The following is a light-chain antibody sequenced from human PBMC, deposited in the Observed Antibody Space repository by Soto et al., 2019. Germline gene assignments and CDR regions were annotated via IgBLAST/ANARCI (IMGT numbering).Light chain of an antibody. J-gene: IGLJ1*01. Sequence: QSALTQPPSASGSPGQSVAISCTGTSSDVGGYNYVSWYQQHPGKAPKLMIYEVNKRPSGVPDRFSGSTSGNTASLTVSGLQAEDEADYYCSSYAGSSNVFGTGTKDTVL. CDR2: EVN. CDR3: SSYAGSSNV. V-gene: IGLV2-8*01. CDR1: SSDVGGYNY.